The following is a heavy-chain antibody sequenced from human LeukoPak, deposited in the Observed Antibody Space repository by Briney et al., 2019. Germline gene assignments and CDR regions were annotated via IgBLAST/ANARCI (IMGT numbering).Heavy chain of an antibody. Sequence: ASVKVSCKASGGTFSSYAISWLRQSPGQRPEWMGGIIPIFGTANYAQKFQGRVTITADESTSTAYMELSSLRSEDTAVYYCARVSGYSGYDSAWGRGTLVTVSS. CDR2: IIPIFGTA. CDR3: ARVSGYSGYDSA. D-gene: IGHD5-12*01. J-gene: IGHJ4*02. V-gene: IGHV1-69*13. CDR1: GGTFSSYA.